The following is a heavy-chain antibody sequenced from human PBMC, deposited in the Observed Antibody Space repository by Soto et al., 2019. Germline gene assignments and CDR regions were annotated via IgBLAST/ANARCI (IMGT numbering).Heavy chain of an antibody. CDR1: GYGFTSYW. J-gene: IGHJ6*02. V-gene: IGHV5-51*01. CDR2: IYPGDSDA. Sequence: PGESLKISCKGSGYGFTSYWIAWVRQMPGKGLEWMGIIYPGDSDAQYSPSLQGQVTISADKSISTAYLQWSRLKASDTGMYYCARPISGSYRLDYYGMDVWGQGTTVTVSS. D-gene: IGHD3-16*02. CDR3: ARPISGSYRLDYYGMDV.